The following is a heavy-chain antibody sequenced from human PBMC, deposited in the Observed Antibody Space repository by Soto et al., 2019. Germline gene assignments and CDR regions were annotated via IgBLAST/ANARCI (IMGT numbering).Heavy chain of an antibody. J-gene: IGHJ4*02. D-gene: IGHD3-9*01. Sequence: EVQLVESGGGLVQHGRSLRLSCAASGFTFDDYAMHWVRQAPGKGLEWVSGISWNSGSIGYADSVKGRFTISRDNAKNSLYRQMNSLRAEDTALYYCAKSPYDILTGHNDYWGQGTLVTVSS. V-gene: IGHV3-9*01. CDR3: AKSPYDILTGHNDY. CDR1: GFTFDDYA. CDR2: ISWNSGSI.